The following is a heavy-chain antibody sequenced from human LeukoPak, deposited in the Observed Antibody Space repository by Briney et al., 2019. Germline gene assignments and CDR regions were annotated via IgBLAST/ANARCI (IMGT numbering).Heavy chain of an antibody. D-gene: IGHD3-10*01. CDR1: GFTFSNAW. CDR3: TTASYYYGSGPIDY. Sequence: PRGSLRLSCAASGFTFSNAWMSWVRQAPGKGLEWVGRIKSKTDGGTTDYAAPVKGRFTISRDDSNNTLYLQMNSLKTEDTAVYYCTTASYYYGSGPIDYWGQGTLVTVSS. V-gene: IGHV3-15*01. J-gene: IGHJ4*02. CDR2: IKSKTDGGTT.